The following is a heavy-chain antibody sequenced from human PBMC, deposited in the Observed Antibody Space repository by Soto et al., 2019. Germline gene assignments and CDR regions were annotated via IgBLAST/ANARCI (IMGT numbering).Heavy chain of an antibody. D-gene: IGHD2-2*01. CDR3: ASTTPSGDCSSTSCSLDWFDP. Sequence: PSETLSLTCAVSGGSISSSNWWSWVRQPPGKGLEWIGEIYHSGSTNYNPSLKSRVTISVDKSKNQFSLKLSSVTAADTAVYYCASTTPSGDCSSTSCSLDWFDPWGQGTLVTVSS. V-gene: IGHV4-4*02. CDR1: GGSISSSNW. CDR2: IYHSGST. J-gene: IGHJ5*02.